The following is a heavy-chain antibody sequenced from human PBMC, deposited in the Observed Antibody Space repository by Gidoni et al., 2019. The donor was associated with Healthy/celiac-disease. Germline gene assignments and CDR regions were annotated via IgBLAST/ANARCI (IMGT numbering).Heavy chain of an antibody. CDR3: AKQGDGDYYFDY. CDR2: RSYDGSNK. Sequence: QVQLVESGGGVVQPGRSLRLSCAASGFTFSSYGMHWVRQAPGKGLEWVAVRSYDGSNKYYADSVKGRFTISRDNSKNTLYLQMNSLRAEDTAVYYCAKQGDGDYYFDYWGQGTLVTVSS. J-gene: IGHJ4*02. D-gene: IGHD4-17*01. CDR1: GFTFSSYG. V-gene: IGHV3-30*18.